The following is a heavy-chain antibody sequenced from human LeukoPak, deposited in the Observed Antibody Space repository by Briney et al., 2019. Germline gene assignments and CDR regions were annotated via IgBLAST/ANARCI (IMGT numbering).Heavy chain of an antibody. Sequence: KSSETLSLTCTVSGGSISSSSYYWGWIRQPPGKGLEWIGSIYYSGSTYYNPSLKSRVTISVDKSKNQFSLKLNSVTAADTAVYYCARQYGDNFDYWGQGTLVTVSS. V-gene: IGHV4-39*07. D-gene: IGHD4-17*01. CDR3: ARQYGDNFDY. J-gene: IGHJ4*02. CDR1: GGSISSSSYY. CDR2: IYYSGST.